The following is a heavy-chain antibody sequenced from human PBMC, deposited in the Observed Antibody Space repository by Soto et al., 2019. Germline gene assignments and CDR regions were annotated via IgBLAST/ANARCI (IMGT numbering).Heavy chain of an antibody. D-gene: IGHD2-21*02. J-gene: IGHJ4*01. CDR3: ARGPQSDWPIASY. CDR1: GGPISGYY. V-gene: IGHV4-34*01. CDR2: ISHIGDT. Sequence: PSETLSLTCAVYGGPISGYYWIWVRQPPGKGLQWIGEISHIGDTNYNPSLESRVTMSLDTSDNQFSLKLTSVTAADTAMYYCARGPQSDWPIASYWGQGTLVTVSS.